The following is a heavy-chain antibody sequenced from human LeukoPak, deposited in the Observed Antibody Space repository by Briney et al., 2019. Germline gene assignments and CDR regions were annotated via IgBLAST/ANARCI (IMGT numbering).Heavy chain of an antibody. V-gene: IGHV6-1*01. CDR3: ARDLRGYYDSSGYHRASAFDI. CDR1: GDSVSSNSAA. J-gene: IGHJ3*02. Sequence: SQTLSLTCAISGDSVSSNSAAWNWIRQPPSRGLEWLGRTYCRSKWYNDYAVSVKGRITINPDTSKNQFSLQLNSVTPEDTAVYYCARDLRGYYDSSGYHRASAFDIWGQGTMVTVSS. D-gene: IGHD3-22*01. CDR2: TYCRSKWYN.